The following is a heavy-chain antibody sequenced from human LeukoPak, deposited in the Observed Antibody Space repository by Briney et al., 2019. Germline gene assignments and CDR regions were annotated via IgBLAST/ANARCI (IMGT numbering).Heavy chain of an antibody. J-gene: IGHJ6*02. Sequence: ASVKVSCKASGGTFSSYAISWVRQAPGQGLEWMGGIIPIFGTANYAQKFQGRVTITADESTSTAYMELSSLRSEDTAVCYCARDNRPDYYYGMDVWGQGTTVTVSS. D-gene: IGHD1-14*01. CDR1: GGTFSSYA. CDR3: ARDNRPDYYYGMDV. CDR2: IIPIFGTA. V-gene: IGHV1-69*13.